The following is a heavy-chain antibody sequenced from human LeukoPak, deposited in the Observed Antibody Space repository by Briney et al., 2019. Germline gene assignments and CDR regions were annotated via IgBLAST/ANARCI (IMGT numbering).Heavy chain of an antibody. Sequence: SETPSLTCAVYGGSFSGYYWSWIRQPPGKGLEWIGEINHSGSTNYNPSLKSRVTISVDTSKNQFSLKLSSVTAADTAVYYCARGYSSSWYSFDYWGQGTLVTVSS. V-gene: IGHV4-34*01. D-gene: IGHD6-13*01. CDR2: INHSGST. J-gene: IGHJ4*02. CDR1: GGSFSGYY. CDR3: ARGYSSSWYSFDY.